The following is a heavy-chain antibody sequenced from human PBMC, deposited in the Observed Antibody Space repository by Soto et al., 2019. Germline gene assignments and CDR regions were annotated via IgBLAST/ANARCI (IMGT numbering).Heavy chain of an antibody. D-gene: IGHD3-16*01. CDR2: ISGSGGRS. CDR3: AKADFVWSSEQPYYFDS. CDR1: GFTFSNYA. Sequence: EVQLLDSGGGLVQPGGSLRLSCAASGFTFSNYAMTWVRQGPGKGLEWVSGISGSGGRSYYADSVKGRFTISRDNSKSTLYLQMNSLRAEDTAVYYCAKADFVWSSEQPYYFDSWGQGTLVTVSS. V-gene: IGHV3-23*01. J-gene: IGHJ4*02.